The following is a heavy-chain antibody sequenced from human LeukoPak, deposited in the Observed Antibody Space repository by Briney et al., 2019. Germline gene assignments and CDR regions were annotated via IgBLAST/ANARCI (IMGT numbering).Heavy chain of an antibody. J-gene: IGHJ4*02. V-gene: IGHV3-23*01. CDR3: AKGAPSSSSIFDF. Sequence: PGGSLRLSCVASGFTFGHNAMAWVRQAPGKRLEWVSALSGSGGDTFYADSVKGRFTISRDNSKNTLYLQLSSLSPDDTAVYYCAKGAPSSSSIFDFWGPGTLVTVSS. CDR1: GFTFGHNA. D-gene: IGHD6-6*01. CDR2: LSGSGGDT.